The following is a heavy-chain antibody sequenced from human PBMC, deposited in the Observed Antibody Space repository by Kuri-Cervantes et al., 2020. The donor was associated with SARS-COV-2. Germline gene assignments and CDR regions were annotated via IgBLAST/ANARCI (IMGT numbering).Heavy chain of an antibody. CDR1: GGSIGSSSYY. J-gene: IGHJ4*02. CDR2: IYYSGST. Sequence: ESLKISCTVSGGSIGSSSYYWGWVRQPPGKGLEWIGYIYYSGSTNYNPSLKSRVTISVDTSKNQFSLKLSSVTAADTAVYYCALRIVATIGFDYWGQGTLVTVSS. CDR3: ALRIVATIGFDY. D-gene: IGHD5-12*01. V-gene: IGHV4-61*05.